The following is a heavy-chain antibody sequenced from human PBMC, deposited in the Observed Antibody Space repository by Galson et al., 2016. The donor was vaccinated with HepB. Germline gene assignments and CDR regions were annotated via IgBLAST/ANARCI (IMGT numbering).Heavy chain of an antibody. CDR2: ISGNSVAT. D-gene: IGHD4-17*01. Sequence: SLRLSCAASGFTFNNYAMTWVRQAPGKGLEWVSTISGNSVATYYTDSLTGRFTISRDDSRSTLYLHLNSLRAEDTAVYYCAKNPKFGDYAYSDYWGQGTLVTVSS. V-gene: IGHV3-23*01. CDR3: AKNPKFGDYAYSDY. J-gene: IGHJ4*02. CDR1: GFTFNNYA.